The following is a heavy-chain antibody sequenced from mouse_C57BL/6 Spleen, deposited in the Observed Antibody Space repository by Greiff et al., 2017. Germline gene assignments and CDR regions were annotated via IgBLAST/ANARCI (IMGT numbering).Heavy chain of an antibody. CDR3: ARNGNDGYWGAY. D-gene: IGHD2-3*01. CDR1: GYTFTDYY. J-gene: IGHJ2*01. Sequence: EVQLQQSGPELVKPGASVKISCKASGYTFTDYYMNWVKQSHGKSLEWIGDINPNNGGTSYNQKFKGKATLTVDKSSSTAYMELRSLTSEDSAVYYCARNGNDGYWGAYWGQGTTLTVSS. V-gene: IGHV1-26*01. CDR2: INPNNGGT.